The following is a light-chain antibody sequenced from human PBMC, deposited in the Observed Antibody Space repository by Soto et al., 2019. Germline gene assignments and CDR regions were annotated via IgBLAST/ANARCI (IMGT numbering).Light chain of an antibody. CDR3: QKSSSIPYT. V-gene: IGKV1-39*01. CDR2: GAS. J-gene: IGKJ2*01. Sequence: DIQMTQSPSSLSASVGDRVTITCRASQTISTYLNWYQQIPGKAPKLLIYGASNLQNGVPSRFRGSGSGTDLTLTISSLQPEDFATYYCQKSSSIPYTFGQGTKLEIK. CDR1: QTISTY.